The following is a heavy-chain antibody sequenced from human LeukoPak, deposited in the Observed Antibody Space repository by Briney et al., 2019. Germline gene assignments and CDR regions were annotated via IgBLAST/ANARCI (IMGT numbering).Heavy chain of an antibody. J-gene: IGHJ6*03. V-gene: IGHV4-59*01. D-gene: IGHD2-15*01. CDR2: IYYSGST. CDR3: ARVARGYYYYMDV. Sequence: SETLSLTCTVSGGSISSYYRNWIRQPPGKGLEWIGYIYYSGSTNYNPSLKSRVTISVDTSKNQFSLKLSSVTAADTAVYYCARVARGYYYYMDVWGKGTTVTVSS. CDR1: GGSISSYY.